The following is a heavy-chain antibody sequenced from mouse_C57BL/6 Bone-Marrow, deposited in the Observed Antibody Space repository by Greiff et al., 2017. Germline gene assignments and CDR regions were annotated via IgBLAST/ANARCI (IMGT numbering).Heavy chain of an antibody. Sequence: QVQLQQPGAELVRPGTSVKLSCKASGYTFTSYWMHWVKQRPGQGLEWIGVIDPSDSYTNYNQKFKGKATLTVDTASSTAYMQLSSLTSEDSAVYYCARPAHTVVATEAMDYWGQGTSVTVSS. J-gene: IGHJ4*01. CDR1: GYTFTSYW. CDR2: IDPSDSYT. CDR3: ARPAHTVVATEAMDY. V-gene: IGHV1-59*01. D-gene: IGHD1-1*01.